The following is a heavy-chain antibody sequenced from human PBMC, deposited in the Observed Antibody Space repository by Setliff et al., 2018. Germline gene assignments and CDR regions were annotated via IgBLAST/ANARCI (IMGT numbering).Heavy chain of an antibody. D-gene: IGHD5-18*01. J-gene: IGHJ4*02. CDR2: IYPGDSDT. CDR1: GYSFTTYW. V-gene: IGHV5-51*01. Sequence: PGESLKISCKGSGYSFTTYWIGWVRQMPGKGLEWMGIIYPGDSDTRHSPSFQGHVPISADKSITTAYLQWSSLKASDTAMYYCARLTPMADFDYWGQGILVTVSS. CDR3: ARLTPMADFDY.